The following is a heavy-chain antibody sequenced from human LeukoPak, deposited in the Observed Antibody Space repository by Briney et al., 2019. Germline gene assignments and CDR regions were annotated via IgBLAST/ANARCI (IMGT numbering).Heavy chain of an antibody. CDR1: GFTFSSYT. CDR2: ISSDSNYI. D-gene: IGHD3-9*01. Sequence: KPGGSLRHSCAASGFTFSSYTMNWVRQAPGKGLEWVSSISSDSNYIYYADSVKGRFTISRDNAWNSLYLQMNSLRAEDTAVYYCARKENILTGYYDHWGQGTLVTVSS. J-gene: IGHJ5*02. V-gene: IGHV3-21*01. CDR3: ARKENILTGYYDH.